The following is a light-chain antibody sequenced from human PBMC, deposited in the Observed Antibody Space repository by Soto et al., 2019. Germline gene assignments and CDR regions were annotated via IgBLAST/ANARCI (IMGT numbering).Light chain of an antibody. CDR3: SSYAGSNNVA. Sequence: QSALTQPPSASGSPGQSVTISCSGTSSDMGGYNYVSWYQQHPGKAPKLMIYEVTKRPSGVPDRFSGSRSGNTASLTVSGLQAEDEADYYCSSYAGSNNVAFGGGTKVTVL. CDR2: EVT. V-gene: IGLV2-8*01. J-gene: IGLJ2*01. CDR1: SSDMGGYNY.